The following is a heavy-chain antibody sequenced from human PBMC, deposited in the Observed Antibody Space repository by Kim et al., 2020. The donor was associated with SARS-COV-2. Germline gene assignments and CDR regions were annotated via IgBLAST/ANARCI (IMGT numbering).Heavy chain of an antibody. Sequence: GGSLRLSCAASGFTVSSNYMSWVRQAPGKGLEWVSVIYSGGSTYYADSVKGRFTISRDNSKNTLYLQMNSLRAEDTAVYYCAREVRYGSRSYYTYYYGMEVWDQGTTVTVSS. V-gene: IGHV3-53*01. CDR2: IYSGGST. CDR1: GFTVSSNY. CDR3: AREVRYGSRSYYTYYYGMEV. D-gene: IGHD3-10*01. J-gene: IGHJ6*02.